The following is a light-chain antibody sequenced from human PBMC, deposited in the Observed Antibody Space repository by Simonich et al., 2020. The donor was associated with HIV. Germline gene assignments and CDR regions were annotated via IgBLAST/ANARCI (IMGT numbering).Light chain of an antibody. CDR1: QSISSY. CDR2: AAS. Sequence: IQMTQSPSSLSASVGDRVTIACRESQSISSYLNWYQQKPGKAPKLLIYAASNLQSGVPSRFSGSGSGTDFTLTISSLQPEDFATYYCQQSYSSLSYTFGLGTKLEIK. V-gene: IGKV1-39*01. J-gene: IGKJ2*01. CDR3: QQSYSSLSYT.